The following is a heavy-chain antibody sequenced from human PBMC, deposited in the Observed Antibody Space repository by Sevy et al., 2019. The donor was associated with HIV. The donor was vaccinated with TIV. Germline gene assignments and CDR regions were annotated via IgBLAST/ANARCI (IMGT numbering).Heavy chain of an antibody. Sequence: GGSLRLSCAASGFTFTSYAMSWVRQAPGKGLEWVSAISGSGGRTYYADSVKGRFTMSRGNSKNTVNLQMNSLRAEDTAIYYCAKPTSHVYGSSSDPLPSSRNDYWGQGTLVTVSS. CDR3: AKPTSHVYGSSSDPLPSSRNDY. D-gene: IGHD3-10*01. V-gene: IGHV3-23*01. J-gene: IGHJ4*02. CDR1: GFTFTSYA. CDR2: ISGSGGRT.